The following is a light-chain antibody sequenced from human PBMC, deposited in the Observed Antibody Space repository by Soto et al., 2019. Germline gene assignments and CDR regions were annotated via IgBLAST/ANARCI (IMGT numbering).Light chain of an antibody. J-gene: IGKJ1*01. Sequence: VMTQSPATLSVSPGERATLSCRASQTVSSNLAWYQQKPGQSPRLLIYGTSTRATGVPARFSGSGSGTEFTLSISSLQSEDFAVYYCHQYNFWPSFGQGTKVDIK. CDR2: GTS. CDR3: HQYNFWPS. V-gene: IGKV3-15*01. CDR1: QTVSSN.